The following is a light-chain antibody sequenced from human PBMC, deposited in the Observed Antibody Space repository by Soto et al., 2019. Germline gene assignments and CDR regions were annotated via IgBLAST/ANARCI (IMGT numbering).Light chain of an antibody. J-gene: IGKJ3*01. V-gene: IGKV1-27*01. Sequence: DIQMTQSPSSLSASVGARVTITCRASQGISDYLAWYQQNPGKIPKLLIYGASTLQSGVPSRFSGSGSGTDLTLTISSLQPEDVATYYCQKYNTGPIFTFGPGTKVDIK. CDR2: GAS. CDR3: QKYNTGPIFT. CDR1: QGISDY.